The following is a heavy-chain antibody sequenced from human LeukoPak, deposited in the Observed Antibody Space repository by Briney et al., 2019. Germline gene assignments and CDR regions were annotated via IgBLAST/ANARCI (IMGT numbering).Heavy chain of an antibody. D-gene: IGHD6-13*01. CDR3: VLFAGSWIGPDY. Sequence: SETLSLTCTVSGGSISSSTDYWGWIRQSPGKGLEWIGNIYYRGSTHYNPSLKSRVTISVDTSKNQFSLNLSSVTAADTAVYYCVLFAGSWIGPDYWGQGTLVTVSS. CDR2: IYYRGST. V-gene: IGHV4-39*01. CDR1: GGSISSSTDY. J-gene: IGHJ4*02.